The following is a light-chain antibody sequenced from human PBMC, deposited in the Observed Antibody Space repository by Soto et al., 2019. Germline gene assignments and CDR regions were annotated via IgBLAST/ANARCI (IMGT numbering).Light chain of an antibody. J-gene: IGKJ1*01. V-gene: IGKV3-20*01. Sequence: EIVVTQSPGTVSLSPGERATLSCRASQSVSSSYLAWYQQKPGQAPRLLIYDASSRATGIPDRFSGSGSGTDFTLTISRLEPEDFAVYYCQQYATFGQGTKVDIK. CDR3: QQYAT. CDR1: QSVSSSY. CDR2: DAS.